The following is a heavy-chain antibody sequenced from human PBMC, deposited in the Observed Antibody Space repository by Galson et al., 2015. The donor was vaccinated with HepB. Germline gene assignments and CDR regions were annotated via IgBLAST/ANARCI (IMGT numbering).Heavy chain of an antibody. CDR3: AKDALRSSGWYYFDS. D-gene: IGHD6-19*01. J-gene: IGHJ4*02. Sequence: SLRLSCAASGFTFSSYAMSWVRQAPGKGLEWVSAISAGGGSTYYADSVKGRFTISRDNSKNTLDLQMHSLRAGDTAVYYCAKDALRSSGWYYFDSWGQGTLVTVSS. CDR1: GFTFSSYA. V-gene: IGHV3-23*01. CDR2: ISAGGGST.